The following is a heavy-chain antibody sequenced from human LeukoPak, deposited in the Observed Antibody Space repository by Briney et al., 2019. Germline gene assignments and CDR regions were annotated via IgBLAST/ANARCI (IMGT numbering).Heavy chain of an antibody. J-gene: IGHJ3*02. CDR1: GGTFSSYA. Sequence: ASVKVSCKAPGGTFSSYAISWVRQAPGQGLEWMGRLIPIFGTANYAQKFQGRVTITTDESTSTAYMELSSLRSEDTAVYYCARDRVAVAGPDAFDIWGQGTMVTVSS. V-gene: IGHV1-69*05. CDR2: LIPIFGTA. CDR3: ARDRVAVAGPDAFDI. D-gene: IGHD6-19*01.